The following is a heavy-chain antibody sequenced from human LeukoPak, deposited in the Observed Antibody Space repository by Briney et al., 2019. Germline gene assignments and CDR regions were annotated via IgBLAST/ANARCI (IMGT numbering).Heavy chain of an antibody. Sequence: GGSLRLSCAASGFISDDYAMHWVRQVPGKGLEWVSGISWNSAAIGYADSVRGRFIISRDNAKNSLFLQLSSLRFEDTALYYCAKRARRGIGSHGDGFDIWGPGTMVTVSS. V-gene: IGHV3-9*02. J-gene: IGHJ3*02. D-gene: IGHD6-13*01. CDR2: ISWNSAAI. CDR3: AKRARRGIGSHGDGFDI. CDR1: GFISDDYA.